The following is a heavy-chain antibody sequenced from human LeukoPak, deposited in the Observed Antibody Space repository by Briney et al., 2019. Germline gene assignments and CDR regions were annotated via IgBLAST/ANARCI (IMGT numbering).Heavy chain of an antibody. CDR3: ALRGYSYGDPFDY. D-gene: IGHD5-18*01. CDR1: GYTFTSYG. J-gene: IGHJ4*02. Sequence: GASVKISCKPSGYTFTSYGISRVRQAPGQPLEWMGWISAYNGNTNYAQKLQARVTMTTHTSTSTAYMELRSVRSDDTAVYYCALRGYSYGDPFDYWGQGTLVTASS. V-gene: IGHV1-18*04. CDR2: ISAYNGNT.